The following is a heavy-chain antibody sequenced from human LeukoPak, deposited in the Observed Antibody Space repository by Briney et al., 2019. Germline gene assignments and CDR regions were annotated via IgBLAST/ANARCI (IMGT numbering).Heavy chain of an antibody. CDR2: INPSDGST. Sequence: GASVKVSCKASGYTFTSYYMHWVRQAPGQGLEWRGIINPSDGSTSYAQKFQGRVTMTRDTSTSTVYMELSSLRSEDTAVYYCASHGTYGSGSYYNDLFLGYWGQGTLVTVSS. CDR3: ASHGTYGSGSYYNDLFLGY. V-gene: IGHV1-46*01. CDR1: GYTFTSYY. D-gene: IGHD3-10*01. J-gene: IGHJ4*02.